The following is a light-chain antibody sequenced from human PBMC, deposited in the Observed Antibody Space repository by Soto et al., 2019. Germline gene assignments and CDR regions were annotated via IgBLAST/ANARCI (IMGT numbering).Light chain of an antibody. Sequence: IQLTQSPSSLSASVGDRVTITCRASQGISSYLAWYQQKPGKAPKLLIYAASTLQSGVPSRFSGSGSGTDFTLTSSSLQPEDFATYYCQQLNSYPPMYTFGQGTKLEIK. V-gene: IGKV1-9*01. CDR2: AAS. CDR1: QGISSY. CDR3: QQLNSYPPMYT. J-gene: IGKJ2*01.